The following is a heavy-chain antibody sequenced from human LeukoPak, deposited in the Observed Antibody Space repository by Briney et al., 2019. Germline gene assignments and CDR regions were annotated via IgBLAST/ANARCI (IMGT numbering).Heavy chain of an antibody. V-gene: IGHV3-15*01. Sequence: PGGSLRLSCAASAFTFSNAWMSWVRQAPGKGLEWVGRIKSKTDGGTTDYAAPVKGRFSISRDDSKNTVYLQMNSLKTEDTAVYYCTTVGRSSYYYYMDVWGKGTTVTVSS. CDR1: AFTFSNAW. J-gene: IGHJ6*03. D-gene: IGHD1-26*01. CDR2: IKSKTDGGTT. CDR3: TTVGRSSYYYYMDV.